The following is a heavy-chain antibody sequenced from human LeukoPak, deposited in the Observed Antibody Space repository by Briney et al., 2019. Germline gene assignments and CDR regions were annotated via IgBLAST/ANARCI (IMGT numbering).Heavy chain of an antibody. J-gene: IGHJ4*02. CDR1: GGTFSSYA. V-gene: IGHV1-69*01. CDR3: AAQGHSVGSGSYWDFDY. D-gene: IGHD3-10*01. Sequence: GSSVKVSCKASGGTFSSYAISWVRQAPGQGLEWMGGIIPIFGTANYAQKFQGRVTITADESTSTAYMELSSLRSEDTAVYYCAAQGHSVGSGSYWDFDYWGQGTLVTVSS. CDR2: IIPIFGTA.